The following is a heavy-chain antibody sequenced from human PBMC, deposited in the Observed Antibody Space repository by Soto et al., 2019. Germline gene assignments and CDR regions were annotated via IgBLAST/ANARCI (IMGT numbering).Heavy chain of an antibody. D-gene: IGHD1-20*01. J-gene: IGHJ6*02. V-gene: IGHV3-21*01. CDR3: AREAGSYNWNDGLMGV. CDR1: GFSFSSFT. Sequence: EVQLVESGGGLVKPGGSLRLSCAASGFSFSSFTMNWVRQAPGNGLEWVSSIDTSSRYMYYADSVTGRFTISRDNAKKSVYLQLNSLRAEDTAVYYCAREAGSYNWNDGLMGVWGQGTTVTVFS. CDR2: IDTSSRYM.